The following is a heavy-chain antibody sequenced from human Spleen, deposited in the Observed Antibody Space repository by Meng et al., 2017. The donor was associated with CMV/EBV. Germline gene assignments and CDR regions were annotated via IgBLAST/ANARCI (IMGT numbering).Heavy chain of an antibody. Sequence: ASVKVSCKASGYTFTSYDINWVRQATGQGLEWMGWMNPNSGNTGYAQKFQGRVTMTRNTSISTAYMELRSLRSDDTAVYYCARVRSVGDSFDYWGQGTLVTVSS. V-gene: IGHV1-8*01. CDR2: MNPNSGNT. D-gene: IGHD2-15*01. CDR1: GYTFTSYD. CDR3: ARVRSVGDSFDY. J-gene: IGHJ4*02.